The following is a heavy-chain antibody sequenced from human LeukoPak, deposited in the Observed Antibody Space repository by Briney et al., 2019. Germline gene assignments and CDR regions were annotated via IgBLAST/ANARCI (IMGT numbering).Heavy chain of an antibody. J-gene: IGHJ6*03. CDR3: ARGLRYCSGGSCYFSPPYYYYMDV. D-gene: IGHD2-15*01. V-gene: IGHV1-69*13. Sequence: SVKVSCKASGYTFTGYYMHWVRQAPGQGLEWMGGIIPIFGTANYAQKFQGRVTITADESTSTAYMELSSLRSEDTAVYYCARGLRYCSGGSCYFSPPYYYYMDVWGKGTTVTISS. CDR1: GYTFTGYY. CDR2: IIPIFGTA.